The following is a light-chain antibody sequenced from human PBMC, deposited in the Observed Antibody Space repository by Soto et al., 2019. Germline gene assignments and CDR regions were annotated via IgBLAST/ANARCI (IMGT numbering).Light chain of an antibody. J-gene: IGKJ2*01. V-gene: IGKV3-20*01. CDR1: QSVRISY. CDR3: QQYGSSPKYT. Sequence: EIVLTQSPGTLSLSPGERATLSCRASQSVRISYLAWYQQKPGQAPRLLIYGASNRATGIPDRFSGSGSGTDFTLTISRLEPEDFAVYYCQQYGSSPKYTFGQGTKLEIK. CDR2: GAS.